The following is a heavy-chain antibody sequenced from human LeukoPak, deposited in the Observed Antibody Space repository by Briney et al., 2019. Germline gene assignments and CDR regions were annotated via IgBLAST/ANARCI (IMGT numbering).Heavy chain of an antibody. J-gene: IGHJ4*02. V-gene: IGHV4-59*01. CDR2: IYYSGHT. Sequence: PSETLSLTCTVSDASISTYYWGWIRQPPGRGLEWIGYIYYSGHTNFNPSLESRVTISIDTPKNQFSLSLRSVTAADTAVYNCASGHCTDGVCFFDYWGQGTLVFVSS. D-gene: IGHD2-8*01. CDR1: DASISTYY. CDR3: ASGHCTDGVCFFDY.